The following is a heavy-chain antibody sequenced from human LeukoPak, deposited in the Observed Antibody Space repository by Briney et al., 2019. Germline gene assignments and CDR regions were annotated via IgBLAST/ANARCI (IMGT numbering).Heavy chain of an antibody. V-gene: IGHV3-30*02. D-gene: IGHD3-10*01. Sequence: GSLRLSCAASGFIVSTNYMTWVRQAPGKGLEWVAFIRYDGSNKFYADSVKGRFTISRDNSKNTLYLQMNSLRAEDTAVYYCAKDFLRGLGSYYNPLDYWGQGTLVTVSS. J-gene: IGHJ4*02. CDR3: AKDFLRGLGSYYNPLDY. CDR2: IRYDGSNK. CDR1: GFIVSTNY.